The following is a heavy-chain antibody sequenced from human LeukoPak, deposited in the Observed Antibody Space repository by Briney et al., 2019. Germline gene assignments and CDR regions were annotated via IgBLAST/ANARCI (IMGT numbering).Heavy chain of an antibody. CDR1: GGSISSYY. J-gene: IGHJ4*02. D-gene: IGHD2-21*02. V-gene: IGHV4-59*12. Sequence: SETLSLTCTVSGGSISSYYWSWIRQPPGKGLEWIGYIYYSGSTNYNPSLKSRVTISVDKSKNQFSLKLSSVTAADTAVYYCARVRVTATDYWGQGTLVTVSS. CDR2: IYYSGST. CDR3: ARVRVTATDY.